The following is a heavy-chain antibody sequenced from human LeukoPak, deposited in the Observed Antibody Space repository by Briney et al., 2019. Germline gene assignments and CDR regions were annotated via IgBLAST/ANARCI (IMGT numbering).Heavy chain of an antibody. CDR2: IYYSGST. CDR1: GGSVSSGSYY. Sequence: SETLSLTCTVSGGSVSSGSYYWSWIRQPPGKGLEWIGYIYYSGSTNYNPSLKSRVTISVDTSKNQFSLKLSSVTAADTAVYYCARDHRYCSSTSCYQATYNWFDPWGQGTLVTVSS. J-gene: IGHJ5*02. CDR3: ARDHRYCSSTSCYQATYNWFDP. V-gene: IGHV4-61*01. D-gene: IGHD2-2*01.